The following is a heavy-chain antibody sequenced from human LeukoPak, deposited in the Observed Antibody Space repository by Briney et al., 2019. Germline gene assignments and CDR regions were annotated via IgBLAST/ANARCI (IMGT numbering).Heavy chain of an antibody. CDR3: AKKEDATMVHYYFDY. J-gene: IGHJ4*02. CDR1: GFTFSSYA. Sequence: GGSLRLSCAASGFTFSSYAMTWVRQAPGKGLEWVSGISDSGDSTYYADSVKGRFTISRDNSKNTLYLQMNSLRAEDTAAYYCAKKEDATMVHYYFDYWGQGTLVTVSS. CDR2: ISDSGDST. D-gene: IGHD5-18*01. V-gene: IGHV3-23*01.